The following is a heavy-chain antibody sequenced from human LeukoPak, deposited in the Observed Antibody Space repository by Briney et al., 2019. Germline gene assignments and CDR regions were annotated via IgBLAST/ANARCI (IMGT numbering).Heavy chain of an antibody. CDR1: GGSISSYY. Sequence: LETLSLTCTVSGGSISSYYWSWIRQPPGKGLEWIGYIYYSGSTNYNPSLKSRVTISVDTSKNQFSLKLSSVTAADTAVYYCARASYYYGSGVWDYYYYYGMDVWGKGTTVTVSS. J-gene: IGHJ6*04. V-gene: IGHV4-59*01. CDR3: ARASYYYGSGVWDYYYYYGMDV. CDR2: IYYSGST. D-gene: IGHD3-10*01.